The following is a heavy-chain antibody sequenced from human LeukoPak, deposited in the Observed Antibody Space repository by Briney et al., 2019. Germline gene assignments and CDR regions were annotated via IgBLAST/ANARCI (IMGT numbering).Heavy chain of an antibody. CDR2: ISGRSSTK. Sequence: GGSLRLSCAASGFTFSSYSMNWVRQAPGKGLEWVSYISGRSSTKYYADSVKGRFTISRDNAENSPYLQMNSLRVEDTAVYYCARVRLDSGTYSLYYWGQGTLVTVSS. J-gene: IGHJ4*02. D-gene: IGHD3-10*01. CDR3: ARVRLDSGTYSLYY. CDR1: GFTFSSYS. V-gene: IGHV3-48*01.